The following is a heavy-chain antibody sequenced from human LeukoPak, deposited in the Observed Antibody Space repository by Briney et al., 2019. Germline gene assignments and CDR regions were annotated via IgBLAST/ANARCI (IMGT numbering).Heavy chain of an antibody. V-gene: IGHV3-53*01. Sequence: GGSLRLSCAASGFTVSSNYMSWVRQAPGKGLEWVPVIYSGGSTYYADSVKGRFTISRDNSKNTLYLQMNSLRAEDTAVYYCARATYYYDSSGYYVFYFDNWGQGTLVTVSS. CDR2: IYSGGST. CDR1: GFTVSSNY. D-gene: IGHD3-22*01. J-gene: IGHJ4*02. CDR3: ARATYYYDSSGYYVFYFDN.